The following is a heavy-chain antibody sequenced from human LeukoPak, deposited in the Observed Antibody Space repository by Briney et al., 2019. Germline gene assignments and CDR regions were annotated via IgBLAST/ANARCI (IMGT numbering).Heavy chain of an antibody. Sequence: ASVKVSCKASGYTFTSYAMHWVRQAPGQGLEWMGWISAYNCNTNYAQKFQGRVTMTTDTSTNTAYMELRSLTSDDTAIYYCARDRYSSSSCGYWGQGTLVTVSS. V-gene: IGHV1-18*04. CDR1: GYTFTSYA. CDR2: ISAYNCNT. J-gene: IGHJ4*02. CDR3: ARDRYSSSSCGY. D-gene: IGHD6-13*01.